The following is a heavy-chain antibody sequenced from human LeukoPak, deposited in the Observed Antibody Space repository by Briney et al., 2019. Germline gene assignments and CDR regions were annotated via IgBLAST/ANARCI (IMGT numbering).Heavy chain of an antibody. D-gene: IGHD3-22*01. Sequence: PRASVKVSCKASGYTFTSYGISWVRQAPGQGLEWMGWISAYNGNTNYAQKLQGRVTMTTDTSTSTAYMELRSLRSDDMAVYYCATYSSGLDAFDIWGQGTMVTVSS. CDR1: GYTFTSYG. V-gene: IGHV1-18*03. CDR3: ATYSSGLDAFDI. J-gene: IGHJ3*02. CDR2: ISAYNGNT.